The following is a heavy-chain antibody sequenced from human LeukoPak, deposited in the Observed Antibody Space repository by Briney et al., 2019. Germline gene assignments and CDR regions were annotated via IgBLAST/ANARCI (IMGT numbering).Heavy chain of an antibody. J-gene: IGHJ4*02. V-gene: IGHV1-69*05. CDR3: ARTLMGSSGWYYF. D-gene: IGHD6-19*01. CDR1: GGTFSSYA. CDR2: IIPIFGTA. Sequence: SVKVSCKASGGTFSSYAISWVRQAPGQGLEWMGRIIPIFGTANYAQKFQGRVTITTDESTSTAYMELSSLRSEDTAVYYCARTLMGSSGWYYFWGQGTLVTVSS.